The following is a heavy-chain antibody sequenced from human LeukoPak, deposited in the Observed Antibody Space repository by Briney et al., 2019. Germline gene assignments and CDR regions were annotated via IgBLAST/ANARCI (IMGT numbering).Heavy chain of an antibody. Sequence: GGSLRLSCAASGFTFNNYWMHWVRQAPGKGLVWVSRINSDGSTTNYADSVKGRFTISRDNAKNTLYLQMNSLRAEDTAVYYCASGSSGWYGEIWGRGTLVTVSS. D-gene: IGHD6-19*01. CDR2: INSDGSTT. CDR3: ASGSSGWYGEI. V-gene: IGHV3-74*01. J-gene: IGHJ4*02. CDR1: GFTFNNYW.